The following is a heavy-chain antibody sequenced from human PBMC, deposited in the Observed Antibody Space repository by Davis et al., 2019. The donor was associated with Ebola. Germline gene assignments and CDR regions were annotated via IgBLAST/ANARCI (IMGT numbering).Heavy chain of an antibody. CDR2: VYHSGTT. Sequence: PSETLSLTCAVSGSSIRTTYYWVWIRQPPGKRPEWIGSVYHSGTTYYNPSLKTRVTVSVDTSKNEFSLKLDSVTASDTAVYYCARVVGFAGGNGRADSWSQGTLVTVSS. CDR1: GSSIRTTYY. CDR3: ARVVGFAGGNGRADS. D-gene: IGHD4-23*01. V-gene: IGHV4-38-2*01. J-gene: IGHJ4*02.